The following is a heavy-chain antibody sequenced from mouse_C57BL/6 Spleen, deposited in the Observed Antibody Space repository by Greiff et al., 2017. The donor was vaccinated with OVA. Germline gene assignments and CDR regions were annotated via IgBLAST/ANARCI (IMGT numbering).Heavy chain of an antibody. J-gene: IGHJ1*03. CDR3: ARWELGYWYFDV. Sequence: LVESGAELARPGASVKLSCKASGYTFTSYGISWVKQRTGQGLEWIGEIYPRSGNTYYNEKFKGKATLTADKSSSTAYMELRSLTSEDSAVYFCARWELGYWYFDVWGTGTTVTVSS. D-gene: IGHD4-1*01. CDR1: GYTFTSYG. V-gene: IGHV1-81*01. CDR2: IYPRSGNT.